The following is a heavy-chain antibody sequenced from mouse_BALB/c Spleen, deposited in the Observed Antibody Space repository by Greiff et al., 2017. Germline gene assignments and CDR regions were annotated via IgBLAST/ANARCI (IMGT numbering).Heavy chain of an antibody. CDR1: GFSLSTSGMG. J-gene: IGHJ3*01. CDR2: IWWDDDK. D-gene: IGHD2-4*01. CDR3: ARLYYDYDGGFAY. Sequence: QVTLKESGPGILQPSQTLSLTCSFSGFSLSTSGMGVGWIRQPSGKGLEWLAHIWWDDDKRYNPALKSRLTISKDTSSNQVFLKIASVDTADTATYYCARLYYDYDGGFAYWGQGTLVTVSA. V-gene: IGHV8-8*01.